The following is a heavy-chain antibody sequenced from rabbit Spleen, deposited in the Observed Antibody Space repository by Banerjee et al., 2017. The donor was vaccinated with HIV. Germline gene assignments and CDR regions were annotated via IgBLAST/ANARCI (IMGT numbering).Heavy chain of an antibody. Sequence: QEQLVESGGGLVQPGASLRLTCTASGFSFNSGYDMCWVRQAPGKGLEWIACIYADSSSNTYYASWAKGRFTISKTSSTTVTLQMTSLTAADTATYFCARDTSSSFSSYGMDLWGPGTLVTVS. J-gene: IGHJ6*01. CDR2: IYADSSSNT. CDR1: GFSFNSGYD. D-gene: IGHD1-1*01. V-gene: IGHV1S45*01. CDR3: ARDTSSSFSSYGMDL.